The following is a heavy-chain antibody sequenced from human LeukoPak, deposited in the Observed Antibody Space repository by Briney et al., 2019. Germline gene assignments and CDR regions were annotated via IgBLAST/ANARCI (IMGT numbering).Heavy chain of an antibody. V-gene: IGHV3-30*02. CDR2: VRYDGSET. CDR3: ARDRDWNSGFDY. D-gene: IGHD1-7*01. J-gene: IGHJ4*02. Sequence: GGSLRLSCVVSGFTLNDYGIHWVRQPPGGGLEWVAFVRYDGSETYFGDSVKGRFTISRDNARNSLYLQMNSLRAEDTAVYYCARDRDWNSGFDYWGQGTLVTVSS. CDR1: GFTLNDYG.